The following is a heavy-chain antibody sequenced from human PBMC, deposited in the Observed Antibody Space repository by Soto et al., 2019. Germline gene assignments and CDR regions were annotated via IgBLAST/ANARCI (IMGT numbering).Heavy chain of an antibody. CDR1: GYTFTSYG. CDR2: ISGYNDKT. Sequence: GASVKVSCKASGYTFTSYGISWVRQAPGQGLEWMGWISGYNDKTNYAQKLQGRVTMTTDTSTSTAYMELRSLRSDDTAVYYCARSRIAITVAGTNWGQGTLVTVSS. J-gene: IGHJ4*02. V-gene: IGHV1-18*04. CDR3: ARSRIAITVAGTN. D-gene: IGHD6-19*01.